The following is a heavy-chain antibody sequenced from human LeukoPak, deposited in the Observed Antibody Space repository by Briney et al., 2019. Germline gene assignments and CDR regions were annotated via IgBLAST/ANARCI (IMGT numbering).Heavy chain of an antibody. Sequence: GGSLRLSCAASGFTFDDYTMHWVRHAPGKGLEWVSLISWDGGSTYYADSVKGRFTISRDNAKNSLYLQMNSLRAEDTAVYYCARDRAVAVPIDYWGQGTLVTVSS. CDR2: ISWDGGST. J-gene: IGHJ4*02. CDR3: ARDRAVAVPIDY. CDR1: GFTFDDYT. D-gene: IGHD6-19*01. V-gene: IGHV3-43*01.